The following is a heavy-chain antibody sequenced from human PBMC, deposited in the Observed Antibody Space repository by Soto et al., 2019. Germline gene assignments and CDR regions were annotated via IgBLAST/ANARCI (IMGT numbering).Heavy chain of an antibody. CDR3: TSAESPGMSYFFDS. V-gene: IGHV3-7*03. Sequence: GGSLRLSCAASGFTFSSFWMSWVRQAPGKGLEWVANIKGDGSAKNYLDSAKGRFTISRDNAKNSLYLQMSSLTAEDTAVYYCTSAESPGMSYFFDSWGQGVLVTVSS. CDR2: IKGDGSAK. CDR1: GFTFSSFW. J-gene: IGHJ4*02.